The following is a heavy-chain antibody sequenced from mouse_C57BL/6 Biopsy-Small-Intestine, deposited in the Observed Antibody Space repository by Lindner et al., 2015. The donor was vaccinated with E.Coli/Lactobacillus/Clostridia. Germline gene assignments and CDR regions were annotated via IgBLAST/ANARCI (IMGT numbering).Heavy chain of an antibody. CDR2: IYPGDGDT. D-gene: IGHD1-1*01. Sequence: VQLQESGPELVKPGASVKISCKASGYAFSSSWMNWVKQRPGKGLEWIGRIYPGDGDTKYNGKFKAKATLTADKSSSTAYMQLSSLTSEDSAVYFCARRGVRVVEGFDYWGQGTTLTVSS. J-gene: IGHJ2*01. CDR1: GYAFSSSW. CDR3: ARRGVRVVEGFDY. V-gene: IGHV1-82*01.